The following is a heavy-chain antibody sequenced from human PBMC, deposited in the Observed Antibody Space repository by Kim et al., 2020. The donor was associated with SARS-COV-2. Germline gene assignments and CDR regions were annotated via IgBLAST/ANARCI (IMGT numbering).Heavy chain of an antibody. Sequence: QKFQGRVTRTRHTSTSTVYMELSSLRSEDTAVYYCARDLRITGTIPSFDYWGQGTLVTVSS. D-gene: IGHD1-7*01. J-gene: IGHJ4*02. CDR3: ARDLRITGTIPSFDY. V-gene: IGHV1-46*01.